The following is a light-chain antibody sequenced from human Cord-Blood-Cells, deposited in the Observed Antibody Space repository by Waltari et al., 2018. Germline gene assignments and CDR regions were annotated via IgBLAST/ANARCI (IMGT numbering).Light chain of an antibody. CDR1: QSVSSY. J-gene: IGKJ3*01. CDR2: DAS. Sequence: EIVLTQSPATLSLSPGERATLSCRASQSVSSYLAWYQQKPGQAPRHLIYDASNRATVPPPRFSGSGNGTDFTITIRSVEPEDFAVYYCQQRSNWPLFTFGPGTKVDIK. CDR3: QQRSNWPLFT. V-gene: IGKV3-11*01.